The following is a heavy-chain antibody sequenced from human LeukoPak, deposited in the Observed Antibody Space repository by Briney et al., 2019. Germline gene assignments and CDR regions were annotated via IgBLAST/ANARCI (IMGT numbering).Heavy chain of an antibody. V-gene: IGHV4-39*01. CDR3: ARLNGNYYRFDY. CDR2: IYYSGST. J-gene: IGHJ4*02. CDR1: GGSISSSNYY. D-gene: IGHD1-26*01. Sequence: SETLSLTCTVSGGSISSSNYYWGWIRQPPGKGLEWIGTIYYSGSTYYNPSLKSRVTISVDTSRNQFSLKLSSVTAADTAVYYCARLNGNYYRFDYWVQGILVTVSS.